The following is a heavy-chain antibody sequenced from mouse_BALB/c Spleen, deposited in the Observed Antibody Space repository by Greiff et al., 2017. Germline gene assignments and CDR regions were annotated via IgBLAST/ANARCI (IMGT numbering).Heavy chain of an antibody. D-gene: IGHD1-2*01. CDR1: GFTFSSFG. J-gene: IGHJ4*01. Sequence: EVKLVESGGGLVQPGGSRKLSCAASGFTFSSFGMHWVRQAPEKGLEWVAYISSGSSTIYYADTVKGRFTISRDNPKNTLFLQMTSLRSEDTAMYYCARAQFITTATEAMDYWGQGTSVTVSS. CDR2: ISSGSSTI. V-gene: IGHV5-17*02. CDR3: ARAQFITTATEAMDY.